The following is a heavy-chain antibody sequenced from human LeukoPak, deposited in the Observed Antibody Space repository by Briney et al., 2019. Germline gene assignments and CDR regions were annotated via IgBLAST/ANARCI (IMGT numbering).Heavy chain of an antibody. V-gene: IGHV3-30*18. CDR1: GFTFSSYS. J-gene: IGHJ4*02. CDR3: AKDELGGSSGWYPLGF. CDR2: ISSNGRNE. D-gene: IGHD6-19*01. Sequence: SGGSLRLSCAASGFTFSSYSMNWVRQAPGKGLEWVAAISSNGRNEYYAESVKGRFTISRDDSKNTLYLQVNSLRADDTAVYFCAKDELGGSSGWYPLGFWGQGTLVTVSS.